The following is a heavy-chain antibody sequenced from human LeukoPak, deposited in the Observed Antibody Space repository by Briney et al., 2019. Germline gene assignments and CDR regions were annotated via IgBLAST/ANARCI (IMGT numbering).Heavy chain of an antibody. CDR2: ISSSSSYI. CDR1: GFIFSSYS. CDR3: ARVYQGVAIFDGIDY. V-gene: IGHV3-21*01. J-gene: IGHJ4*02. D-gene: IGHD3-3*01. Sequence: GGSLRLSCAASGFIFSSYSMNWVRQAPGEGLEWVSSISSSSSYINYADALKGRYTICRDNAKNSVYLQMNSLRAEDTAVYYCARVYQGVAIFDGIDYWGQGTLVTVSS.